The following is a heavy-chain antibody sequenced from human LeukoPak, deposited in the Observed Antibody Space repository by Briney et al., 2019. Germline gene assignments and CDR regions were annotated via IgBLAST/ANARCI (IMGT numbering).Heavy chain of an antibody. Sequence: GRSLRLSCVASGFTFRSYGMHWVRQAPGKGLEWVAVISYDGSNKYYADSVKGRFTISRDNSKNTLFLQMNSLKAEDTAVYYCAKGHRYYYDSSGYYSDYFDFWGQGTLVTVSS. V-gene: IGHV3-30*18. CDR2: ISYDGSNK. CDR3: AKGHRYYYDSSGYYSDYFDF. CDR1: GFTFRSYG. D-gene: IGHD3-22*01. J-gene: IGHJ4*02.